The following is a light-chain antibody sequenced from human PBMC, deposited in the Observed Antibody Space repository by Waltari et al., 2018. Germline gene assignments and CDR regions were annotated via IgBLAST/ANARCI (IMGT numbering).Light chain of an antibody. CDR2: FNSDGSH. J-gene: IGLJ3*02. CDR1: SGYSSNV. CDR3: QTGGHGTWV. V-gene: IGLV4-69*01. Sequence: LVLTHSPSASAYLGASVKLTCTLTSGYSSNVIAWLPQRPGKGPRYLMKFNSDGSHRKGDDIPDRFSASNSGTEYYLTISSLQSEDEADYYCQTGGHGTWVFGGGTKLTVL.